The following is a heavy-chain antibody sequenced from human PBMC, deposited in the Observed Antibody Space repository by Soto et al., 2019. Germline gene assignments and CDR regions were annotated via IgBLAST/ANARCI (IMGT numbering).Heavy chain of an antibody. V-gene: IGHV4-34*01. Sequence: PSDTLSLACAAYGGSFCGSYGSGIRKPPGKGLEWIGEINHSGSTNYNPSLKSRVTISVDTSKNQFSLKLSSVTAADTAVYYCARGGGVVVVVPAAWGWFDPWGQGTLVTVSS. CDR3: ARGGGVVVVVPAAWGWFDP. CDR1: GGSFCGSY. J-gene: IGHJ5*02. CDR2: INHSGST. D-gene: IGHD2-2*01.